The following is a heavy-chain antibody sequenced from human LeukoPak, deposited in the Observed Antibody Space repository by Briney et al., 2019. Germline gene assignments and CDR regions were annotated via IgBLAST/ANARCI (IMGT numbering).Heavy chain of an antibody. D-gene: IGHD3-3*01. CDR2: IYPGDSET. Sequence: GESLKTSCKGSGYSFTTYWIGWVRQMPGKGLEWMGIIYPGDSETRYSPSFQGQVTISADKSISTAYLQWSSLKASDTAMYYCARLQYYDAWGGPYYLDYWGQGTLVTVSS. CDR3: ARLQYYDAWGGPYYLDY. V-gene: IGHV5-51*01. J-gene: IGHJ4*02. CDR1: GYSFTTYW.